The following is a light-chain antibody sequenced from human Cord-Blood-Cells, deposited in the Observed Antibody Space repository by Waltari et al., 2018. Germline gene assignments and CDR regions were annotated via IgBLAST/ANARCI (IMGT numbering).Light chain of an antibody. J-gene: IGKJ4*01. CDR3: QQYGSSPLT. V-gene: IGKV3-20*01. CDR2: GAS. CDR1: QSVSSSY. Sequence: EIVLTQSPGTLSLSPAERATLSCRASQSVSSSYLAWYQQKPGQAPRLLIYGASSRATGITDRFSGSGSGTDFTLTISRLEPEDFAVYYCQQYGSSPLTFGGGTKVEIK.